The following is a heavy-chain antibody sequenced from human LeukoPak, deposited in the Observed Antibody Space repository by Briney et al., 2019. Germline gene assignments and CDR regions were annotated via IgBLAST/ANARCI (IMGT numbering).Heavy chain of an antibody. CDR1: GYTFTGYY. D-gene: IGHD6-19*01. V-gene: IGHV1-2*02. Sequence: GASVKVSCKVSGYTFTGYYMHWVRQAPGQGLEWMGWINPNSGGTNYAQKFQGRVTMTRDTSISTAYMELSRLRSDDTAVYYCARPGGGSGWYFYFWGQGTLVTVSS. J-gene: IGHJ4*02. CDR3: ARPGGGSGWYFYF. CDR2: INPNSGGT.